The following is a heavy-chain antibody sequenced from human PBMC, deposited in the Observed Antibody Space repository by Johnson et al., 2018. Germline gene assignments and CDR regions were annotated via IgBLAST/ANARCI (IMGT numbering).Heavy chain of an antibody. D-gene: IGHD6-13*01. V-gene: IGHV3-66*03. J-gene: IGHJ3*02. CDR1: GVTVSSNY. Sequence: VQLVESGGGLIQSGGSLRLSCAASGVTVSSNYMTWVRQAPGKGLEWVSIIYSGGTTYYADSVKGRFTISRDNSKNTLYVQMDSLRAEDTAVYYCAKDRSVRYSSRWSDAFDIWGPGTMVTVSS. CDR3: AKDRSVRYSSRWSDAFDI. CDR2: IYSGGTT.